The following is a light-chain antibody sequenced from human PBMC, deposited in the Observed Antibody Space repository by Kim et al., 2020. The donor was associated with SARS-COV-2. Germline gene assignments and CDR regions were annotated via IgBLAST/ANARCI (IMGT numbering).Light chain of an antibody. CDR1: QSVGTNY. V-gene: IGKV3-20*01. CDR2: GVS. CDR3: QQYGSSPLT. J-gene: IGKJ4*01. Sequence: PPEERAPPSCRASQSVGTNYLGWYQQTPGPAPRLLVYGVSNRATGIPDRFSGSGSGTDFTLIISRLEPEDFAVYYCQQYGSSPLTFGGGTKVDIK.